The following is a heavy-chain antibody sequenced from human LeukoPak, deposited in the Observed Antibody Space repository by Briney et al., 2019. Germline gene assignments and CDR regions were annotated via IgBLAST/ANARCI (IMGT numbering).Heavy chain of an antibody. CDR3: ARGLYYDFWSGYYTHLLDYYYGMDV. D-gene: IGHD3-3*01. CDR1: GGSFSGYY. J-gene: IGHJ6*02. Sequence: SETLSLTCAVYGGSFSGYYWSWIRQPPGKGLEWSGEINHSGSTNYNPSLKSRVTISVDTSKNQFSLKLSSVTAADTAVYYCARGLYYDFWSGYYTHLLDYYYGMDVWGQGTTVTVPS. CDR2: INHSGST. V-gene: IGHV4-34*01.